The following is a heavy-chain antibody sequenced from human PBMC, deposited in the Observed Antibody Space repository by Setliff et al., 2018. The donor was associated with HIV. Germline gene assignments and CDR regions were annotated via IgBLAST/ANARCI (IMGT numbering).Heavy chain of an antibody. CDR1: GVSISSHS. V-gene: IGHV4-59*05. CDR2: IFYSGST. J-gene: IGHJ6*03. D-gene: IGHD1-26*01. CDR3: ARQPYSGTYTVYYFYMDV. Sequence: PSETLSLTCNVSGVSISSHSWGWIRQPPGKGLEWIGSIFYSGSTYYNPSLKSRVTISVDTSKNQFSLKLSSVTAADTAVYYCARQPYSGTYTVYYFYMDVWGKGTTVTVSS.